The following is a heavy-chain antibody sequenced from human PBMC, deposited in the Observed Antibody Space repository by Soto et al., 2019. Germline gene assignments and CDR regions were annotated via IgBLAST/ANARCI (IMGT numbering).Heavy chain of an antibody. J-gene: IGHJ4*02. CDR3: ARDRGYSYFISFDY. Sequence: GGSLRLSCAASGFTFTSYAMHWVRKAPGKGLEWVAVISYDGSNKYYADSVKGRFTISRDNSKNTLYLQMNSLRAEDTAVYYCARDRGYSYFISFDYWGQGTLVTVSS. D-gene: IGHD5-18*01. CDR1: GFTFTSYA. V-gene: IGHV3-30-3*01. CDR2: ISYDGSNK.